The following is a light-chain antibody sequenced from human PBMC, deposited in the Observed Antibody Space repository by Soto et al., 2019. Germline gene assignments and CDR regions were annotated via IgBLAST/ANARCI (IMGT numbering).Light chain of an antibody. V-gene: IGKV3-11*01. CDR1: QSFSSY. CDR3: QSGVT. J-gene: IGKJ5*01. CDR2: DAS. Sequence: EIVLTQSPATLSLSPGERATLSCRASQSFSSYLAWYQQKPGQAPRLLIYDASNRATDIPARFSGSGSGSDFTLTIISLEPGDFAVYYCQSGVTFGQGTRLEIK.